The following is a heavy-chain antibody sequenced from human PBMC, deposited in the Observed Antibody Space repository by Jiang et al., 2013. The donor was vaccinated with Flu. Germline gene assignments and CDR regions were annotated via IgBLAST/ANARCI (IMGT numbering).Heavy chain of an antibody. CDR1: GYSISSGYY. Sequence: LLKPSETLSLTCAVSGYSISSGYYWGWIRQPPGKGLEWIGSIYHSGSTYYNPSLKSRVTISVDTSKNQFSLKLSSVTAADTAVYYCARDGDSYGYNTIDYWGQGTLVTVSS. V-gene: IGHV4-38-2*02. CDR2: IYHSGST. J-gene: IGHJ4*02. D-gene: IGHD5-18*01. CDR3: ARDGDSYGYNTIDY.